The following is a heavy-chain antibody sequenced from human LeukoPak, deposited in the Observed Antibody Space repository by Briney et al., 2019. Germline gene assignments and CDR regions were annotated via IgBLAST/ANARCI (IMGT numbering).Heavy chain of an antibody. D-gene: IGHD1-26*01. CDR1: GFTFSTST. CDR3: ARDKVVGPTKFDS. J-gene: IGHJ5*01. V-gene: IGHV3-7*01. Sequence: GGSLRLSCEASGFTFSTSTMHWVRQAPGKGLEWVANIKQDGGEIYYVDSVKGRFTISRDNAKNSVYLHMNSLRAEDTAVYYCARDKVVGPTKFDSWGQGTLVTVSS. CDR2: IKQDGGEI.